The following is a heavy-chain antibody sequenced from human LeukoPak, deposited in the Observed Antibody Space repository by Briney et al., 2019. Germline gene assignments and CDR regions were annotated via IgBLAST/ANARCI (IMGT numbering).Heavy chain of an antibody. V-gene: IGHV1-3*01. CDR2: INAGNGNT. CDR1: GYTFTSYA. D-gene: IGHD2-2*01. J-gene: IGHJ5*02. Sequence: ASVKVSCKASGYTFTSYAMHWVRQAPGQRLEWMGWINAGNGNTKYSQKFQGRVTITRDTSASTAYMELSSLRSEDTAVYYCARGVRWRGVYCSSISCYGGMGNWFDPWGQGTLVTVSS. CDR3: ARGVRWRGVYCSSISCYGGMGNWFDP.